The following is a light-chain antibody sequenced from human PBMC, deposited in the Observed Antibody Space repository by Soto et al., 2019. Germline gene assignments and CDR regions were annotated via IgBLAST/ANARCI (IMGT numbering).Light chain of an antibody. Sequence: QSVVTQPASVSGSPGQSITISCTGSGRDIGAYDYVSWYQQHPGKAPRLLIHGVTTRPSGISGRFSASKSGLTASLTISGLQPEDEADYYCSSFTSNRIYVFGPGTKLTVL. J-gene: IGLJ1*01. CDR1: GRDIGAYDY. CDR3: SSFTSNRIYV. CDR2: GVT. V-gene: IGLV2-14*03.